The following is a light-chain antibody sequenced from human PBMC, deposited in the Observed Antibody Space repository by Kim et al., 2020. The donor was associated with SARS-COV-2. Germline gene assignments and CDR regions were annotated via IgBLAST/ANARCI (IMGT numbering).Light chain of an antibody. V-gene: IGLV2-11*01. CDR3: FSYAGSYIRV. CDR2: DVT. J-gene: IGLJ3*02. Sequence: QSALTQPASVSGSPGQSITISCTGTSSDVGGFNLVSWYQQHPGKAPKLIIYDVTKRPSGVPDRFSGSKSGNTASLTISGLQADDESNYFCFSYAGSYIRVFGGGTQLTVL. CDR1: SSDVGGFNL.